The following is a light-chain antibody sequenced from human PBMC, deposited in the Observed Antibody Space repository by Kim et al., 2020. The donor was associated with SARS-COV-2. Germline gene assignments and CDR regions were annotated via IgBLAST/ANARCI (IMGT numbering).Light chain of an antibody. Sequence: VALGKTARMTCGRRNVGSKNVHGHRKKPGQAPVLVIYRDSNRPSGIPERFSGSNAGNTATLTISRAQAGDEADYYCQVWDSSTGGVFGGGTKVTVL. V-gene: IGLV3-9*01. J-gene: IGLJ2*01. CDR1: NVGSKN. CDR2: RDS. CDR3: QVWDSSTGGV.